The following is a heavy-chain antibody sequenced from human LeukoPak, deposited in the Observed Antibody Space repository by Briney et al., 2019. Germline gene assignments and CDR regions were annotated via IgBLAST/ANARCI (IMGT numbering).Heavy chain of an antibody. D-gene: IGHD3-16*02. J-gene: IGHJ4*02. Sequence: PSETLSLTCAVYGGSFSGYYWSWIRQPPGKGLEWIGEINHSGSTNYNPSLTSRVTISVDTSKNQFSLKLSSVTAADTAVYYCARDNYDYVWGSYQNFDYWGQGTLVTVSS. V-gene: IGHV4-34*01. CDR3: ARDNYDYVWGSYQNFDY. CDR1: GGSFSGYY. CDR2: INHSGST.